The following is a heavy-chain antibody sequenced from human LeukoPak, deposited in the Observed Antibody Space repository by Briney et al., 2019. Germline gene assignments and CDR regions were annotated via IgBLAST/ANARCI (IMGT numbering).Heavy chain of an antibody. CDR1: GFTFSDAW. Sequence: GGSLRLSCAASGFTFSDAWMSWVRQLPGKGLEWVGRIKSKTDGGTRDYAAPVKGRFTISRHDSKNTLYLQMNSLRAEDTAVYYCLHHFDYWGQGTLVTVSS. V-gene: IGHV3-15*01. CDR3: LHHFDY. CDR2: IKSKTDGGTR. J-gene: IGHJ4*02.